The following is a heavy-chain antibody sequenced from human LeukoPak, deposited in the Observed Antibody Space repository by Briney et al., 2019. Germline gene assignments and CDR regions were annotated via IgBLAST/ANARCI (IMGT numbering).Heavy chain of an antibody. D-gene: IGHD2-2*01. CDR3: AREEDCSSSSCWPSDY. CDR1: GYTFTGYY. V-gene: IGHV1-69*05. CDR2: IIPIFGIA. J-gene: IGHJ4*02. Sequence: SVKLSCKASGYTFTGYYMHWVRQAPGQGLEWMGRIIPIFGIANYAQKFQGRVTITTDESTSTAYMELSSLRSEDTAVYYCAREEDCSSSSCWPSDYWGQGTLVTVSS.